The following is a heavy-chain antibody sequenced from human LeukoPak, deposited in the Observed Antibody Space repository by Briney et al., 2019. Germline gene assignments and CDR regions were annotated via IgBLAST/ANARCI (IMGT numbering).Heavy chain of an antibody. V-gene: IGHV1-8*01. Sequence: GGSVKLSRTASGYTFTSYDINWVRQAPGQGLEWMGWMNPNSGNTYYAQTFQGRVTMTRNTSINTAYMQLNSLRSEDTAVYYCARGVRSRAWGTYYYYYYMDVWGKGTTVTVSS. CDR2: MNPNSGNT. CDR3: ARGVRSRAWGTYYYYYYMDV. J-gene: IGHJ6*03. D-gene: IGHD3-16*01. CDR1: GYTFTSYD.